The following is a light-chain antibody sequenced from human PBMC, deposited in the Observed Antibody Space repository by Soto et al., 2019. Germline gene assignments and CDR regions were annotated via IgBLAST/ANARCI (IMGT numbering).Light chain of an antibody. J-gene: IGKJ3*01. Sequence: EIVMTQSPATLSVSPGERATLSCRASQSVSSNLAWYQQNPGQAPRLLIYGASTRATGIPAWFSGSGSGTEFTLTISCRQSEDFAVYYCQQYNNWPLFFGPGTKVDIK. CDR2: GAS. V-gene: IGKV3-15*01. CDR3: QQYNNWPLF. CDR1: QSVSSN.